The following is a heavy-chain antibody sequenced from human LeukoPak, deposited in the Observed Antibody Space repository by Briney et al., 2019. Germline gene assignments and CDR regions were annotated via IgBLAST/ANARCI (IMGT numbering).Heavy chain of an antibody. Sequence: ASVKVSCKASGYTFTGYYMHWVRQAPGQGLEWMGWINPNSGGTNYAQKFQGRVNMTRDTSISTAYMELSRLSSDDTAVYYCAQSSGGVYYYMDVWGKGTTVTVSS. CDR1: GYTFTGYY. D-gene: IGHD6-19*01. CDR3: AQSSGGVYYYMDV. V-gene: IGHV1-2*02. CDR2: INPNSGGT. J-gene: IGHJ6*03.